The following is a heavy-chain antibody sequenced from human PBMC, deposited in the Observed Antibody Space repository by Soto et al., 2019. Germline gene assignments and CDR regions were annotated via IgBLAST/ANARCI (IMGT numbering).Heavy chain of an antibody. J-gene: IGHJ6*02. CDR3: TTDCSGGSCYPGAHYYYYGMDV. CDR1: GFSFSYAW. Sequence: EVQLVESGGGLVKPGGSLRLSCAASGFSFSYAWMSWVRQAPGKGLEWVGRVKSKTDGGTADYAAPVKGRFTISRDDSKTTVYLQMNSLKTEDTAVYYCTTDCSGGSCYPGAHYYYYGMDVWGQGTTVIVSS. D-gene: IGHD2-15*01. CDR2: VKSKTDGGTA. V-gene: IGHV3-15*01.